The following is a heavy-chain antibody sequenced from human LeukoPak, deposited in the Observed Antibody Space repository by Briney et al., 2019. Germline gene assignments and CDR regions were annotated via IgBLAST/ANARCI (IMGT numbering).Heavy chain of an antibody. V-gene: IGHV4-34*01. J-gene: IGHJ5*02. D-gene: IGHD3-9*01. CDR2: INHSGST. Sequence: SETLSLTCAVYGGSFSGYYWSWIRQPPGKGLEWIGEINHSGSTNYNPSLKSRVTISVDTSKNQFSLKLSSVTAANTAVYYCARLTDWFDPWGQGTLVTVSS. CDR3: ARLTDWFDP. CDR1: GGSFSGYY.